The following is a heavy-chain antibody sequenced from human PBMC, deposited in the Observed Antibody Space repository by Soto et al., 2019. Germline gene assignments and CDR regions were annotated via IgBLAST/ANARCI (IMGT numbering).Heavy chain of an antibody. V-gene: IGHV1-46*03. Sequence: ASVKVSCKASGYTFTSYYMHWVRQAPGQGLEWMGIINPSGGSTSYAQKFQGRVTMTRDTSTSTVYMELSSLRSEDTAVYYCARGPYYDILTVYYYYYYYMGVWGKGTTVTVSS. CDR1: GYTFTSYY. J-gene: IGHJ6*03. D-gene: IGHD3-9*01. CDR2: INPSGGST. CDR3: ARGPYYDILTVYYYYYYYMGV.